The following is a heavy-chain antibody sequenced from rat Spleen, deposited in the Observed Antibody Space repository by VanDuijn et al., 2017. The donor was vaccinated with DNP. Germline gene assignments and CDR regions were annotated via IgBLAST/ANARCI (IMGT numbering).Heavy chain of an antibody. J-gene: IGHJ1*01. CDR1: GFSFRIYY. Sequence: EVQLVESGGGLVQPGRSLKLSCAASGFSFRIYYMAWVRQAPTKGLEWVAAVSPGGGNTYYRDSVKGRFTISRDNAKSTLYLQMDSLRSEETATYYCAKAGGYSPWYFDFWGPGTMVTVSS. CDR3: AKAGGYSPWYFDF. V-gene: IGHV5S11*01. CDR2: VSPGGGNT. D-gene: IGHD1-11*01.